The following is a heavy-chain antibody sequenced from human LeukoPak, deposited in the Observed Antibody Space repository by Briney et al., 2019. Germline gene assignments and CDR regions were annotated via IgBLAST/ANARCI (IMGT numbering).Heavy chain of an antibody. Sequence: PGGSLRLSCAASGFTFGSYWMHWVRQAPGKGLVWVSRINSDGSSTSYADSVEGRFTISRDNAKNTLYLQMNSLRAEDTAVYYCARVSYSGYETDYWGQGTLVTVSS. V-gene: IGHV3-74*01. J-gene: IGHJ4*02. CDR1: GFTFGSYW. D-gene: IGHD5-12*01. CDR2: INSDGSST. CDR3: ARVSYSGYETDY.